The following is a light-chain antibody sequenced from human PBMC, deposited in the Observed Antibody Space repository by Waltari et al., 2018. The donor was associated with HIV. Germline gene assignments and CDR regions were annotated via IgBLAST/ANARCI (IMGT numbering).Light chain of an antibody. CDR1: QSISSW. J-gene: IGKJ2*01. CDR2: KAS. CDR3: QQYNDWYT. Sequence: DSQMTKSPYILSESIGNRVTITCRASQSISSWLAWYQQKPGKAPKLLIYKASSLESGVPSRFSGSGSGTEFTLTISSLQPDDSATYYCQQYNDWYTFGQGSKLEIK. V-gene: IGKV1-5*03.